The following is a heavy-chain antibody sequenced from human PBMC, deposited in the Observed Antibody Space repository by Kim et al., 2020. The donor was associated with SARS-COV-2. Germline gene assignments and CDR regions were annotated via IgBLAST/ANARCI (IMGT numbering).Heavy chain of an antibody. Sequence: ASVKVSCKASGYTFTGYYIHWVRQAPGQGLEWMGRINPNSGGTDYAQKFQGRVTMTRDTSISTAYMELSRLRSDDTAVYYCARAISYYYDSSGYYSWGQGTLVTVSS. J-gene: IGHJ4*02. CDR3: ARAISYYYDSSGYYS. CDR1: GYTFTGYY. D-gene: IGHD3-22*01. V-gene: IGHV1-2*06. CDR2: INPNSGGT.